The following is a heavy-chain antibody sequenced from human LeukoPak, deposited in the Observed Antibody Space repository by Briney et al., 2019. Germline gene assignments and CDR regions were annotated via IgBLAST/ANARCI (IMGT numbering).Heavy chain of an antibody. CDR2: IYSSGST. CDR3: ARHYPGSYSFDY. Sequence: PSETLSLTCTVSGGSISSHYWSWIRQPPGKGLEWIGYIYSSGSTNYNPSLKSRVTISVDTSKNQFSLKLSSVTAADTAVYYCARHYPGSYSFDYWGQGTLVTVSS. V-gene: IGHV4-59*08. D-gene: IGHD1-26*01. J-gene: IGHJ4*02. CDR1: GGSISSHY.